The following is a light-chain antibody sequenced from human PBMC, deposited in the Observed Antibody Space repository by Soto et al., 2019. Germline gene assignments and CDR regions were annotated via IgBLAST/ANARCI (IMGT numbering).Light chain of an antibody. CDR1: QSVSSRY. V-gene: IGKV3-20*01. Sequence: EIVLTQSPGTLSLSPGERATLSCRASQSVSSRYLGWYQQKPGQAPRLLIYGTSNRATAIPDRFSGSGSETDFTLTISRLEPEDFAVYYCQQYGTSPYTFGQGTKLEI. J-gene: IGKJ2*01. CDR3: QQYGTSPYT. CDR2: GTS.